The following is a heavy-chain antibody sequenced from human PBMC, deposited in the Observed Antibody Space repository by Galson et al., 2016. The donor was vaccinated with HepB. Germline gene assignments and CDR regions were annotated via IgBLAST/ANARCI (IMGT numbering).Heavy chain of an antibody. V-gene: IGHV4-31*11. Sequence: TLSLTCAVSSGSISSSPYYWGWLRQPPGKGLEWIGYIYHRGSTYYNPSLKSRVSISVDTSKNQFSLRLSSVTAADTAVYYCARDRSSGSGNFGYWGQGTLVTVSS. CDR1: SGSISSSPYY. CDR2: IYHRGST. CDR3: ARDRSSGSGNFGY. J-gene: IGHJ4*02. D-gene: IGHD3-10*01.